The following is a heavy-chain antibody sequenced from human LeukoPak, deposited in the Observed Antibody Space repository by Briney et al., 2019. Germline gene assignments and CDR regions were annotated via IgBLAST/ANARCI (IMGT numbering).Heavy chain of an antibody. J-gene: IGHJ6*02. CDR2: IYSGGST. V-gene: IGHV3-53*01. D-gene: IGHD4-11*01. CDR1: GFTVSSNY. CDR3: ARDMTTVTYYYYGMDV. Sequence: GGSLRLSCAAFGFTVSSNYMSWVRQAPGKGLEWVSVIYSGGSTYYADSVKGRFTISRDNSKNTLYLQMNSLRAEDTAVYYCARDMTTVTYYYYGMDVWGQGTTVTVSS.